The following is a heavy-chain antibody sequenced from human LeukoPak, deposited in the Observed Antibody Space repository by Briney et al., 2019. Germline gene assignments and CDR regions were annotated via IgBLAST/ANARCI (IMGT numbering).Heavy chain of an antibody. CDR3: ARHGSGWYHFDY. CDR2: IYYSGST. CDR1: GGSISSSSYY. Sequence: PSETLSLTCTVSGGSISSSSYYWGWIRQPPGKGLEWIGSIYYSGSTYYNPSLKSRVTISVDTSKNQFSLKLSSVTAADTAVYYCARHGSGWYHFDYWGQRTLVTVSS. V-gene: IGHV4-39*01. J-gene: IGHJ4*02. D-gene: IGHD6-19*01.